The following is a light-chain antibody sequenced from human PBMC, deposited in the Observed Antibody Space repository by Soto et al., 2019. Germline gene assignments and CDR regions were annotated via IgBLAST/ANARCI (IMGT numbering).Light chain of an antibody. J-gene: IGKJ4*01. CDR1: QSVSSSY. CDR3: QQYGRSPLT. CDR2: GAS. Sequence: EIVLTQSPGTLSLSPGERATLSCRASQSVSSSYLAWYQQKPGQAPRLLIYGASSRATGIPDRFSGSGSGTDFTLTISRLEPEDFAGYYCQQYGRSPLTFGRGTKAEIK. V-gene: IGKV3-20*01.